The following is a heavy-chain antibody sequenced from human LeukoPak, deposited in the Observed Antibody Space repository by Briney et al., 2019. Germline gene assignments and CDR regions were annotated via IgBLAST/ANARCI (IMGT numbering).Heavy chain of an antibody. CDR3: GRDWRTESADY. Sequence: PGGSPRLSCVASGFTFSSFGMHWVRQAPGKGLEWVAVIWHDGTQKYYAESVKGRFSVSRDDSKNTVYLEMNSLRAEDTAVYYCGRDWRTESADYWGQGTLLTVSS. J-gene: IGHJ4*02. V-gene: IGHV3-33*01. CDR1: GFTFSSFG. CDR2: IWHDGTQK. D-gene: IGHD3-3*01.